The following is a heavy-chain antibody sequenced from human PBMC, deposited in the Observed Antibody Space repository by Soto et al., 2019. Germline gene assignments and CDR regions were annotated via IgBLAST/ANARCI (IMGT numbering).Heavy chain of an antibody. CDR2: ISGSGGTT. V-gene: IGHV3-23*01. Sequence: EVHLLESGGGLVQPGGSLRLSRAASGFTFSSSAMSWVRQAPGKGLEWVSAISGSGGTTYYTDSVKGRFTISRDNSKNTLYLQMNSLRAEDTAVYYCAKGPTMIIVAPLGYWGQGTLVTVSS. CDR1: GFTFSSSA. CDR3: AKGPTMIIVAPLGY. J-gene: IGHJ4*02. D-gene: IGHD3-22*01.